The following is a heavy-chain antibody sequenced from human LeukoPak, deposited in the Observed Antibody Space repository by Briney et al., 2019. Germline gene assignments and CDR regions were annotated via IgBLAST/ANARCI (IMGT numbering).Heavy chain of an antibody. CDR2: TYYMSTWYN. J-gene: IGHJ5*02. CDR3: AGRLTQYDCFDP. V-gene: IGHV6-1*01. Sequence: SQTLSLTCAISRDSVSSNSVTWNWIRQSPSRGLEWLGRTYYMSTWYNDYAVSVRGRITVNPDTSKNQFSLHLDSVTPEDTAVYYCAGRLTQYDCFDPWGQGILVTVSS. D-gene: IGHD2-2*01. CDR1: RDSVSSNSVT.